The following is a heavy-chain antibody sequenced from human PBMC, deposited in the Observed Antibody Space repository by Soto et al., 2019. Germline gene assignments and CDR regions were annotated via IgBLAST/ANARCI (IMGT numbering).Heavy chain of an antibody. CDR1: GGSISSYY. Sequence: QVQLQESGPGLVKPSETLSLTCTVSGGSISSYYWSWIWQPPGKGLEWIGYIYYSGSTNYNPSLKSRVTISVDTSKNQFSLKLSSVTAADTAVYYCARGMREIWYFALWGRGTLVTVSS. CDR3: ARGMREIWYFAL. CDR2: IYYSGST. V-gene: IGHV4-59*01. J-gene: IGHJ2*01.